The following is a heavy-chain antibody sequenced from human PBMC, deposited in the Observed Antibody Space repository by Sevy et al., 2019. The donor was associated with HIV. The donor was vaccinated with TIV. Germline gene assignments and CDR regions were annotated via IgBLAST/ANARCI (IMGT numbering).Heavy chain of an antibody. J-gene: IGHJ4*02. Sequence: GGYLRLSCAASGFAFYDYSMSWIRQAPGKGLEWVATLSFGCGKLNYADSVKGRFTISRDNSKNSFYLQMDNLRVEDTALYYCAREGCTRPHDYWGQGTRVTVSS. CDR1: GFAFYDYS. V-gene: IGHV3-23*01. CDR3: AREGCTRPHDY. CDR2: LSFGCGKL. D-gene: IGHD2-8*01.